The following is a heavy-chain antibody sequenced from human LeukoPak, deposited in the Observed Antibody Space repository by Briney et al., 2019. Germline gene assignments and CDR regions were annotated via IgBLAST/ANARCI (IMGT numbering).Heavy chain of an antibody. CDR1: GGAISSSSYY. CDR2: IYYSGST. D-gene: IGHD1-26*01. Sequence: SETLSLTCTVSGGAISSSSYYWGWIRQPPGKGLEWIGSIYYSGSTYYNPSLKSRVTISVDTSKNQFSLKLSSVTAADTAVYYCARWEEGSRLGYWGQGTLVTVSS. V-gene: IGHV4-39*01. CDR3: ARWEEGSRLGY. J-gene: IGHJ4*02.